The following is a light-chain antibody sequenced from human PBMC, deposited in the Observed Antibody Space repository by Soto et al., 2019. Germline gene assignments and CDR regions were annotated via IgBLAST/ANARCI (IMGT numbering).Light chain of an antibody. Sequence: QSVLTQPASVSGSPGQSITISCTGTSSDVGSYDLVSWYQQHPGKAPKLMIYDVTKRPSGVSNRFSGSKSGNTASLTISGLQAEDETDYYRCSHAGSDTYVFGTGTTVTV. J-gene: IGLJ1*01. CDR3: CSHAGSDTYV. CDR2: DVT. CDR1: SSDVGSYDL. V-gene: IGLV2-23*02.